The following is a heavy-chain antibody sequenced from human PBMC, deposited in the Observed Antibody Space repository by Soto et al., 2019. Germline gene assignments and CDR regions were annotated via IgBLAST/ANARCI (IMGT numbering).Heavy chain of an antibody. CDR1: GFTFTIFA. D-gene: IGHD7-27*01. CDR3: AKEVSLGSTVDLGY. CDR2: ISGSGGST. V-gene: IGHV3-23*01. Sequence: EVQLLESGGDLVQPGGSLRLSCAASGFTFTIFAMSWVRQSPGKGLEWVSTISGSGGSTYYADAVKGRFTISRDSSMGTLYLQMKSLRVEDPAIYYCAKEVSLGSTVDLGYWGQGTLVTVSS. J-gene: IGHJ4*02.